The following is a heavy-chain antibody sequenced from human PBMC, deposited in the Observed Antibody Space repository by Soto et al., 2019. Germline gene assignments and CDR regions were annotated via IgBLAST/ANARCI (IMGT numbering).Heavy chain of an antibody. CDR3: ARRRSASGVAYFDY. D-gene: IGHD4-17*01. CDR2: IYYSGST. J-gene: IGHJ4*02. CDR1: GGSISSGGYY. V-gene: IGHV4-31*03. Sequence: SETLSLTCTASGGSISSGGYYWSWIRQHPGKGLEWIGYIYYSGSTYYNPSLKSRVTISVDTSKNQFSLKLSSVTAADTAVYYCARRRSASGVAYFDYWGQGTLVTVSS.